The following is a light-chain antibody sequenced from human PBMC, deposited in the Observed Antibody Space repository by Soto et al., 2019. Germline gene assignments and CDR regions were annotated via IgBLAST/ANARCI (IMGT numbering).Light chain of an antibody. CDR2: EDN. J-gene: IGLJ2*01. CDR3: QSYHSGNVV. V-gene: IGLV6-57*04. Sequence: NFMLTQPHSVSESPGKTVTISCTRSSGSIASNYVQWYHQRPGSAPTTVIYEDNERPSGVPDRFSGSIDSSSNSASLTISGLKTDDEADYYCQSYHSGNVVFGGGTKLTVL. CDR1: SGSIASNY.